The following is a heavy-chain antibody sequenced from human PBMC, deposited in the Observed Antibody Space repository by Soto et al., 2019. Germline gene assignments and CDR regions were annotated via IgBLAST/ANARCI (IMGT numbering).Heavy chain of an antibody. CDR1: GGSINSDY. J-gene: IGHJ4*02. Sequence: QVQLQESGPGLVKPSDSLSLTCTVSGGSINSDYWSWIRQPPGKGLEWIGRISYTGSTNYNPSLKGRVTISPDTSKTQFSLKLSSVTAADTAVYYCARGADGDYFDSWGQGTLVTVSS. V-gene: IGHV4-59*07. D-gene: IGHD3-16*01. CDR3: ARGADGDYFDS. CDR2: ISYTGST.